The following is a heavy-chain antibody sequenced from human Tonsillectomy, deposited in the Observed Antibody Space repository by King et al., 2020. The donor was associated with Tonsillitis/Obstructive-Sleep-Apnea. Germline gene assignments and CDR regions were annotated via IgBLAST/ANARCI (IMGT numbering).Heavy chain of an antibody. CDR3: ATLKTGYCSGGSCLGRAFDV. V-gene: IGHV3-53*01. Sequence: VQLVESGGGLIQPGGSLRLSFAASGFTVTNNYMSWVRQAPGKGLECVSVIYIGGSTYYADSVKGRFTISGDNSKNTLYLQMNSLRAEDTAVYYCATLKTGYCSGGSCLGRAFDVWGQGTMVTVSS. D-gene: IGHD2-15*01. CDR2: IYIGGST. J-gene: IGHJ3*01. CDR1: GFTVTNNY.